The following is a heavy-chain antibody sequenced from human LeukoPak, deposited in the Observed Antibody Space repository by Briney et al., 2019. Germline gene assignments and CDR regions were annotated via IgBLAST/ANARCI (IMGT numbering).Heavy chain of an antibody. CDR3: AGEEKASNDY. D-gene: IGHD4-4*01. V-gene: IGHV3-21*01. CDR1: GFTFSSYS. CDR2: ISSSSSYI. Sequence: PGGSLRLSCAASGFTFSSYSMNWVRRAPGKGLEWVSSISSSSSYIYYADSVKGRFTISRDNAKNSLYLQMNSLRAEDTAVYYCAGEEKASNDYWGQGTLVTVSS. J-gene: IGHJ4*02.